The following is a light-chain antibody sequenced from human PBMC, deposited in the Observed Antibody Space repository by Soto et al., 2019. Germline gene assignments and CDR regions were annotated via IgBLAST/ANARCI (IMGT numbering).Light chain of an antibody. CDR1: SNNVGGYNF. Sequence: QSVLTQPPSVSGSPGQTVTISCTGSSNNVGGYNFVSWYQQLPGKVPKLFIYDVSRRPSGVPDRFSGSKSGNPASLTISGHEADEAADYYWSSDASISALVFGGGTKLTVL. J-gene: IGLJ2*01. V-gene: IGLV2-11*01. CDR2: DVS. CDR3: SSDASISALV.